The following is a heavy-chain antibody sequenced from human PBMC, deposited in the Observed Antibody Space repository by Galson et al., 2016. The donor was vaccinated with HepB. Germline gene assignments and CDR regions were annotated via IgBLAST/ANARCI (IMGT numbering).Heavy chain of an antibody. CDR3: AIHPADTASYDADY. Sequence: SLRLSCAASGFTFSSYSMNWVRQAPGKGLEWVSYISSSSTIYHADSVKGRVTISRDNAKNSLYLQMNSLRAEDTAVYYCAIHPADTASYDADYWGQGTLVTVSS. D-gene: IGHD5-18*01. V-gene: IGHV3-48*01. CDR2: ISSSSTI. CDR1: GFTFSSYS. J-gene: IGHJ4*02.